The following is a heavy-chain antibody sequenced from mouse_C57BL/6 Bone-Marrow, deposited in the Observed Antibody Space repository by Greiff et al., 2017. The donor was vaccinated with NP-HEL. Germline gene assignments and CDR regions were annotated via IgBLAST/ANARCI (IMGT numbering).Heavy chain of an antibody. CDR1: GYTFTDYY. CDR2: INPYNGGT. J-gene: IGHJ4*01. CDR3: ARRAYPLGDY. V-gene: IGHV1-19*01. D-gene: IGHD2-10*01. Sequence: EVQLQQSGPVLVKPGASVKMSCKASGYTFTDYYMNWVKQSHGKSLEWIGVINPYNGGTSYNQKFKGKATLTVDKSSSTAYMELNSLTSEDSAVYYCARRAYPLGDYWGQGTSVTVSS.